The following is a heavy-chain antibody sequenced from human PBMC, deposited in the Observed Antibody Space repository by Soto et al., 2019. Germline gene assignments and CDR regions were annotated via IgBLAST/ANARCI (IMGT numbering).Heavy chain of an antibody. Sequence: RMPCRWTFTNYEINWVRQATGQRTEWMGWTSPKSCNTGYAPKLQGRVTMTRDTAIRTDYMELSSLTSDDTAVYYCARGPNFAGAGYAAEDYQYAMDVWGHGTTVTVSS. V-gene: IGHV1-8*01. D-gene: IGHD3-9*01. CDR2: TSPKSCNT. CDR1: RWTFTNYE. CDR3: ARGPNFAGAGYAAEDYQYAMDV. J-gene: IGHJ6*02.